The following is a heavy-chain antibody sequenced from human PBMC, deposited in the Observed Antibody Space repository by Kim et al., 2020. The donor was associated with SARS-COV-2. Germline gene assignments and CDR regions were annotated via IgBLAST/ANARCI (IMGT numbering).Heavy chain of an antibody. CDR2: INSDGSST. CDR1: GFTFSSYW. D-gene: IGHD3-10*01. V-gene: IGHV3-74*01. CDR3: ARDGGGRWFGESSYYGMDV. J-gene: IGHJ6*02. Sequence: GGSLRLSCAASGFTFSSYWMHWVRQAPGKGQVWVSRINSDGSSTIYADSVKGRFTISRDNAKNTLYLQMNSLRAKDTAVYYCARDGGGRWFGESSYYGMDVWGQGTTVTVSS.